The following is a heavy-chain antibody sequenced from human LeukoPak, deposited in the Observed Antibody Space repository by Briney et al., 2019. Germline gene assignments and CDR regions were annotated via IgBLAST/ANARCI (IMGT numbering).Heavy chain of an antibody. CDR2: ISGSGADR. CDR3: ARYARIPDH. D-gene: IGHD2-15*01. V-gene: IGHV3-11*01. J-gene: IGHJ4*02. CDR1: GFIFSDYY. Sequence: GGSLRLSCAASGFIFSDYYMTWIRQAPGRGLEFLSYISGSGADRIYVDSVKGRFTISRDNTKNSVYLQMDNQRVEDTAIYYCARYARIPDHWGQGTLVTVSS.